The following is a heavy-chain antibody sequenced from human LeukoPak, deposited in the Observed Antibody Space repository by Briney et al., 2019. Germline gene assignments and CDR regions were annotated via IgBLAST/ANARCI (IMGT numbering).Heavy chain of an antibody. D-gene: IGHD2/OR15-2a*01. CDR2: IRYDGSNT. V-gene: IGHV3-30*02. CDR3: AKALLKTYDAFDI. J-gene: IGHJ3*02. Sequence: PGGSLRLSCAASGFTFNNYGMHWVRQAPGKGLEWLAFIRYDGSNTYYADSVKGRFTVSRDDSKNTLYLQMNSLRGDDTAVYYCAKALLKTYDAFDIWGQGTMVTVSS. CDR1: GFTFNNYG.